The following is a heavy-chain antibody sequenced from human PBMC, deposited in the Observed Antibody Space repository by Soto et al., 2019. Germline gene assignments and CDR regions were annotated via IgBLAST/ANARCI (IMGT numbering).Heavy chain of an antibody. CDR3: ARDSRGSSSSPGYYYGMDV. Sequence: KAGGSLRLSCAASGFTFSSYSMNWVRQAPGKGLEWVSSISSSSSYIYYADSVKGRFTISRDNAKNSLYLQMNSLRAEDTAVYYCARDSRGSSSSPGYYYGMDVWGQGTTVTVSS. V-gene: IGHV3-21*01. J-gene: IGHJ6*02. CDR2: ISSSSSYI. CDR1: GFTFSSYS. D-gene: IGHD6-13*01.